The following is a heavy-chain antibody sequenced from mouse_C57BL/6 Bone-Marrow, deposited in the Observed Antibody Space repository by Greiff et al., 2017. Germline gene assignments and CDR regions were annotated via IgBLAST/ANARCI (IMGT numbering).Heavy chain of an antibody. D-gene: IGHD1-1*01. V-gene: IGHV1-82*01. CDR3: ARSDCFNTTVVARGYAMDF. CDR2: IYPGDGDT. Sequence: VQLQQSGPELVKPGASVKISCKASGYAFSSSWMNWVKQRPGRGLEWIGRIYPGDGDTNYNGKFKGKATLTADKSSSTAYMQLSSLTSEDSAVYFCARSDCFNTTVVARGYAMDFWGKGTSVTVSS. CDR1: GYAFSSSW. J-gene: IGHJ4*01.